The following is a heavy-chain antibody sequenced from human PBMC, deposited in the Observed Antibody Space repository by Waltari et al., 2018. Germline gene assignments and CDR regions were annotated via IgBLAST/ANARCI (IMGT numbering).Heavy chain of an antibody. D-gene: IGHD2-21*01. CDR3: ARVIPSLPPLY. V-gene: IGHV3-7*01. Sequence: EVQLVESGGGLVQPGGSLRLSCAASGFTFSTYWMSWVRQAPGRGLEWVAKIKQDGSEKYYVDSVKGRFTISRDNAKNSLYLQMNSLRAEDTAVYYCARVIPSLPPLYWGQGTLVTVSS. CDR2: IKQDGSEK. CDR1: GFTFSTYW. J-gene: IGHJ4*02.